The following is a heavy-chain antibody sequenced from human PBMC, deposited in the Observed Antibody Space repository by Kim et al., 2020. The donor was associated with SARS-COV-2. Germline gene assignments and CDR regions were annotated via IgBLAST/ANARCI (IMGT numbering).Heavy chain of an antibody. V-gene: IGHV4-31*02. J-gene: IGHJ5*02. D-gene: IGHD2-15*01. CDR2: YSGST. Sequence: YSGSTYYNPSLKSRVTVSVDTSKNQFSLKLSSVTAADTAVYYCARDSGETWGQGTLVTVSS. CDR3: ARDSGET.